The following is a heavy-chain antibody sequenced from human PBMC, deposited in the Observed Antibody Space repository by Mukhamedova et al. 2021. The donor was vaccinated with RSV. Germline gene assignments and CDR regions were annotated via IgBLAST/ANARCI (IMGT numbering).Heavy chain of an antibody. V-gene: IGHV3-74*01. Sequence: VSRINGDGRTNYADSVRGRFTLSSDNAKNTLYLQMNSLRAEDTAVYYCARPDCSGGSCYLVYWGQGTLVTVSS. J-gene: IGHJ4*02. D-gene: IGHD2-15*01. CDR3: ARPDCSGGSCYLVY. CDR2: INGDGRT.